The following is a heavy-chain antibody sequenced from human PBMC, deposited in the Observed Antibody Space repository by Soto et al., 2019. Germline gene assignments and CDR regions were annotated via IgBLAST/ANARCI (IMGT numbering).Heavy chain of an antibody. CDR3: ARLIGEGYSGTYALDY. Sequence: QVQLVQSGAEVKKPGSSVKVSCKASGGTFNNYAISWVRQAPGQGLEWMGGIIPLFGTANYAQKFEGRVKITAEKSTDTAYMELSSLKSEEKTVYYCARLIGEGYSGTYALDYWGQGTLVTVSS. D-gene: IGHD1-26*01. CDR1: GGTFNNYA. V-gene: IGHV1-69*06. J-gene: IGHJ4*02. CDR2: IIPLFGTA.